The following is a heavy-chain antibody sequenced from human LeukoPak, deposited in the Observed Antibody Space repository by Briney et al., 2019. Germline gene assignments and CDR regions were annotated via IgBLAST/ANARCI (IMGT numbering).Heavy chain of an antibody. V-gene: IGHV4-39*07. D-gene: IGHD5-18*01. Sequence: SETLSLTCTVSGGSISSSSYYWGWIRQPPGKGLEWIGSIYYSGSTYYNPSLKSRVTISVDTSKNQFSLKLSSVTAADTAVYYCARDTVRGYSYGQDYWGQGTLVTVSS. J-gene: IGHJ4*02. CDR1: GGSISSSSYY. CDR3: ARDTVRGYSYGQDY. CDR2: IYYSGST.